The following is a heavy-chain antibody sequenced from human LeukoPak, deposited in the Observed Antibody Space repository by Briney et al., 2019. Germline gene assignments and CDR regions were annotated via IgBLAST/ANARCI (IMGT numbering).Heavy chain of an antibody. CDR2: IDPSDSYT. CDR3: ASYYGSGSYFEVNWFDP. D-gene: IGHD3-10*01. V-gene: IGHV5-10-1*01. Sequence: GESLKISCKGSGYSFTSYWISWVRQMPGKGLEWMGRIDPSDSYTNYSSSFQGHVTISADKSISTAYLQWSSLKASDTAMYYCASYYGSGSYFEVNWFDPWGQGTLVTVSS. CDR1: GYSFTSYW. J-gene: IGHJ5*02.